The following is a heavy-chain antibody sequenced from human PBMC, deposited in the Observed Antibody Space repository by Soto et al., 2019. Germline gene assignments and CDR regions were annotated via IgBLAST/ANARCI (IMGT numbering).Heavy chain of an antibody. J-gene: IGHJ4*02. CDR1: GGTFSSYS. V-gene: IGHV1-69*01. CDR2: IIPIFGTA. D-gene: IGHD1-26*01. Sequence: QVQLVQSGAEVTKPGSSVKVSCKASGGTFSSYSINWVRQAPGQGLEWMGEIIPIFGTANYAQKFQGRVTITADESTSTAYMELSSLRSEDTAVYYGARDGGSHCGGIDCWGPGPLVTVSS. CDR3: ARDGGSHCGGIDC.